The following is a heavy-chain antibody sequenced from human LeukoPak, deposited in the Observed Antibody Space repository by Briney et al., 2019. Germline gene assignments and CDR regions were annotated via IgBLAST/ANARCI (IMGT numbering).Heavy chain of an antibody. CDR2: ISASGGST. V-gene: IGHV3-23*01. D-gene: IGHD2-2*01. J-gene: IGHJ4*02. CDR1: GFTFSNYW. CDR3: AKEGDYCSSTICYADY. Sequence: PGGSLRLSCADSGFTFSNYWMSWVRQAPGKGLEWVSSISASGGSTYYADSVKGHFTISRDNSKNTLYLQMNSLRAEDTAVYYCAKEGDYCSSTICYADYWGQGTLVTVSS.